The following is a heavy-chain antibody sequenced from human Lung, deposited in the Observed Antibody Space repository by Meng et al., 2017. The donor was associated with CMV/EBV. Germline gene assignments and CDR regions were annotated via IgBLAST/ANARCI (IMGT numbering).Heavy chain of an antibody. CDR2: IYHSGST. D-gene: IGHD6-19*01. V-gene: IGHV4-4*02. CDR1: GGSISSSNW. Sequence: HGRVEEFGPRPGEASGTLSLTCAVSGGSISSSNWWSWVRQPPGKGLEWIGEIYHSGSTNYNPSLKSRVTISVDKSKNQFSLKLSSVTAADTAVYYCASFPPPGKQWLVTDYWGQGTLVTVSS. J-gene: IGHJ4*02. CDR3: ASFPPPGKQWLVTDY.